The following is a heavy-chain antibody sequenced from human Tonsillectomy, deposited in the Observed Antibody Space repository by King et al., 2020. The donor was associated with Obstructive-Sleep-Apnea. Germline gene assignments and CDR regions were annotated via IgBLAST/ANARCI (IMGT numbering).Heavy chain of an antibody. D-gene: IGHD6-19*01. CDR1: GFTFSSSW. Sequence: VQLVESGGGLVQPGGSLRLSCAASGFTFSSSWMSWVRQAPGRGLEWVANIEQDGSEKNYVDSVKGRFTISRDNAKNSLYLQMNSLRAEDTAVYYCARGGYGSGWNLYDWGQGTLVTVSS. CDR3: ARGGYGSGWNLYD. V-gene: IGHV3-7*04. J-gene: IGHJ4*02. CDR2: IEQDGSEK.